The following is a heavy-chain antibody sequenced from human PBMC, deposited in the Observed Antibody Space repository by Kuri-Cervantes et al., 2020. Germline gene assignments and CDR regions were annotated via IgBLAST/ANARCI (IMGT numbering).Heavy chain of an antibody. CDR2: IYTSGST. CDR3: ARGLVGSLRHAFDV. Sequence: ESLKISCAVYGGSFSGYYWSWIRQPPGKGLEWIGRIYTSGSTNYNPSLKSRVTISVDKSKNQFSLRLSSVTAADTAVYFCARGLVGSLRHAFDVWGQGTMVTVSS. D-gene: IGHD1-26*01. V-gene: IGHV4-59*10. J-gene: IGHJ3*01. CDR1: GGSFSGYY.